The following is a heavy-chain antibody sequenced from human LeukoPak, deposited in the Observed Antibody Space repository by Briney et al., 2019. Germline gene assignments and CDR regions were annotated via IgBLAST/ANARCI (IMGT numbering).Heavy chain of an antibody. V-gene: IGHV6-1*01. CDR3: ARGDWELRGALDY. J-gene: IGHJ4*02. CDR2: TYYRSKWYS. D-gene: IGHD1-26*01. CDR1: GDSVSSNSAA. Sequence: SQTLSLTCAISGDSVSSNSAAWNWLRQSPSRGLEWLGRTYYRSKWYSDYAVSVKSRITINPDTSKTQFSLQLNSVTPEDTAVYYCARGDWELRGALDYWGQGTLVTVSS.